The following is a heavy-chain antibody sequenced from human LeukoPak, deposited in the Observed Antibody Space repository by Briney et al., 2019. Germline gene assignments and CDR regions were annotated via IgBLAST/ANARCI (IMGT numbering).Heavy chain of an antibody. D-gene: IGHD3-10*01. CDR3: AKDRGPYSRTLRYFDY. J-gene: IGHJ4*02. CDR1: GFTFSSYW. Sequence: GGSLRLSCAASGFTFSSYWMSWVRQALGKGLEWVANIKQDGSEKYYVDSVKGRFTISRDNAKNSLYLQMNSLRAEDTAVYYCAKDRGPYSRTLRYFDYWGQGTLVTVSS. V-gene: IGHV3-7*03. CDR2: IKQDGSEK.